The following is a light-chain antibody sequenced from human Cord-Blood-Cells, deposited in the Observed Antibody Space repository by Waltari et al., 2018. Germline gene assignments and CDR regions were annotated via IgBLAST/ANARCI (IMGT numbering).Light chain of an antibody. CDR3: NSRDSSGNHNWV. V-gene: IGLV3-19*01. CDR1: SLRSYY. CDR2: GKN. Sequence: SSALTQDSAVSVVLGQTLRSTCQGDSLRSYYASRYQQQAGQAPVLVIYGKNNRPSGIPDRFSGSSSGNTASLTITGAQAEDEADYYCNSRDSSGNHNWVFGGGTKLTVL. J-gene: IGLJ3*02.